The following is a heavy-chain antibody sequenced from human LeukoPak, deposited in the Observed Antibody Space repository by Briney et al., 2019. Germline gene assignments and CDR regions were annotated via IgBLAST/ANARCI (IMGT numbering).Heavy chain of an antibody. V-gene: IGHV3-30*14. CDR1: GFTFSSYA. CDR2: ISYDGSNK. CDR3: ARATRMVPYDY. J-gene: IGHJ4*02. D-gene: IGHD4/OR15-4a*01. Sequence: GGSLRLSCAASGFTFSSYAMHWVRQAPGKGLEWVAVISYDGSNKYYADSVKGRFTISRDNSKNTLYLQMNSLRAEGTAVYYCARATRMVPYDYWGQGTLVTVSS.